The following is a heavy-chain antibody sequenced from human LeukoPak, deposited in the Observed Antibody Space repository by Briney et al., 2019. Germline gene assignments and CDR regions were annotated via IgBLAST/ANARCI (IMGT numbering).Heavy chain of an antibody. CDR2: ISSSSSYI. Sequence: GGSLRLSCAASGFTFSPYSMNWVRQAPGKGLEWVSFISSSSSYIYYADSVKGRFTISRDNAKKSLFLQMNSLRPEDTAVYYCTRVTNSGYDSGNFDYWGQGTLVTVSS. CDR1: GFTFSPYS. V-gene: IGHV3-21*01. CDR3: TRVTNSGYDSGNFDY. D-gene: IGHD5-12*01. J-gene: IGHJ4*02.